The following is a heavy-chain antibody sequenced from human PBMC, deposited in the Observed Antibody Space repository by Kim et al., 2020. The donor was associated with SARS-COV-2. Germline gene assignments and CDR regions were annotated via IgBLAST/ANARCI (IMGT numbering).Heavy chain of an antibody. Sequence: GGSLRLSCAASGFTFSSYGMHWVRQAPGKGLEWVAVIWYDGSNKYYADSVKGRFTISRDNSKNTLYLQMNSLRAEDTAVYYCARDVLSTIFGVVISYGMDVWGQGTTVTVSS. D-gene: IGHD3-3*01. V-gene: IGHV3-33*08. CDR3: ARDVLSTIFGVVISYGMDV. J-gene: IGHJ6*02. CDR1: GFTFSSYG. CDR2: IWYDGSNK.